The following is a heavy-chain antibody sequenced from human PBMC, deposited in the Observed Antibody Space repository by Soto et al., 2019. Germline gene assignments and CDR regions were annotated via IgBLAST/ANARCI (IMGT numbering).Heavy chain of an antibody. CDR2: IYYSGST. CDR1: GVSISSYY. Sequence: PSETLSLTCTVSGVSISSYYWSWIRQPPGKGLELIGYIYYSGSTNYNPSLKSRVTISVDTSKNQFSLKLSSVTAADTAVYYCARHFTYCTNGVCYGDYYYMDVWGKGTTVTVSS. D-gene: IGHD2-8*01. J-gene: IGHJ6*03. CDR3: ARHFTYCTNGVCYGDYYYMDV. V-gene: IGHV4-59*08.